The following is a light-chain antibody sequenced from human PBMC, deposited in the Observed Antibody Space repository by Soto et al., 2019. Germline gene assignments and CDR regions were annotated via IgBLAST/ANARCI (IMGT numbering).Light chain of an antibody. V-gene: IGKV1-5*01. CDR3: QQYKSYSTWK. Sequence: DIQMTQSPSTLSASVGDRVTITCRASQSINYWLAWYQQKPGQVPKLLIQDASTLESGVPSRFSGSGSGTEFPLSISSLQPDDFATYYCQQYKSYSTWKFGQGTKVEV. CDR1: QSINYW. CDR2: DAS. J-gene: IGKJ1*01.